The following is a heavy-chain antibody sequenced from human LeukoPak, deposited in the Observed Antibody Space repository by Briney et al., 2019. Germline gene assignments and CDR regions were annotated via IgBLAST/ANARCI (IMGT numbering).Heavy chain of an antibody. CDR3: ARQAYGGSYSLLDY. CDR1: GFTFSSYA. D-gene: IGHD1-26*01. CDR2: IYSGGST. Sequence: GGSLRLSCAASGFTFSSYAMSWVRQAPGKGLEWVSVIYSGGSTYYADSVKGRFTISRDNSKNTLYLQMNSLRAEDTAVYYCARQAYGGSYSLLDYWGQGTLVTVSS. V-gene: IGHV3-66*04. J-gene: IGHJ4*02.